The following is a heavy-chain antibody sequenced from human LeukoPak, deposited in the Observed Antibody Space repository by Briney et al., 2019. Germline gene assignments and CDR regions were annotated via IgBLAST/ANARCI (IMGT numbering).Heavy chain of an antibody. Sequence: GGSLRLSCEASGFTFRSYWMHWVRQAPGKGLEWVSRIKSDGSKTIYADSVKGRFTISRDNAKNTLYLQMNSLRAEDTALYYCARDPHGGSGSDPHDAFDIWGQGTMVTVSS. V-gene: IGHV3-74*01. CDR3: ARDPHGGSGSDPHDAFDI. J-gene: IGHJ3*02. CDR2: IKSDGSKT. CDR1: GFTFRSYW. D-gene: IGHD1-26*01.